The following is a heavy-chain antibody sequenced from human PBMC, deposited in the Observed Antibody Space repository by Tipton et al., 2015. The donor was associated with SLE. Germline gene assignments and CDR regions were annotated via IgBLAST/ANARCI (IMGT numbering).Heavy chain of an antibody. V-gene: IGHV4-61*09. CDR1: GGSISSGSYY. Sequence: TLSLTCTVSGGSISSGSYYWSWIRQPAGKGLEWIGYIYTSGSTNYNPSLKSRVTISVDTSKNQFSLKLSSVTAADTAVYYCARDRQDGGDYAFDIWGQGTMVTVSS. CDR2: IYTSGST. CDR3: ARDRQDGGDYAFDI. D-gene: IGHD2-21*02. J-gene: IGHJ3*02.